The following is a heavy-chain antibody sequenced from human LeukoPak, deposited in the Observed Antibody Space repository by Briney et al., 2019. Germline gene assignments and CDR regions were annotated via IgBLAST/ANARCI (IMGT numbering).Heavy chain of an antibody. V-gene: IGHV4-59*08. CDR3: ARSNDRDGYNLGY. J-gene: IGHJ4*02. CDR1: GGSISSYY. CDR2: LYYSGST. D-gene: IGHD5-24*01. Sequence: SETLSLTCSVSGGSISSYYWSWIRQPPGKGLQWIGYLYYSGSTNYNPSLKSRVTISVDTSKKQFSLKLSSVTAADTAVYYCARSNDRDGYNLGYWGQGTLVTVSS.